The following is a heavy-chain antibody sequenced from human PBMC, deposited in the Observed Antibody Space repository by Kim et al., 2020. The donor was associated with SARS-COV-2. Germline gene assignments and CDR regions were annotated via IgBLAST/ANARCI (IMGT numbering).Heavy chain of an antibody. J-gene: IGHJ4*02. V-gene: IGHV4-59*08. CDR3: AILNGDRDDY. CDR1: GGSISSYY. CDR2: IYYSGST. Sequence: SETLSLTCTVSGGSISSYYWSWIRQPPGKGLEWIGYIYYSGSTNYNASLKSRVTISVDTSKNQFSLKLSTVTAADTAVYYCAILNGDRDDYWGEGNLVTV. D-gene: IGHD2-21*01.